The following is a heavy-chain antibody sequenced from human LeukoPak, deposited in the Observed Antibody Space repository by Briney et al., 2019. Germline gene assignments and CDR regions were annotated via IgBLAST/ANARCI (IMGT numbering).Heavy chain of an antibody. Sequence: SETLSLTCAVYGGSFSGYYWSWIRQPPGKGLEWIGEINHSGSTNYNPSLKSRVTISVDTSKNQFSPKLSSVTAADTAVYYCARVGGYYGSGSYYNQSLDYWGQGTLVTVSS. J-gene: IGHJ4*02. CDR2: INHSGST. V-gene: IGHV4-34*01. D-gene: IGHD3-10*01. CDR3: ARVGGYYGSGSYYNQSLDY. CDR1: GGSFSGYY.